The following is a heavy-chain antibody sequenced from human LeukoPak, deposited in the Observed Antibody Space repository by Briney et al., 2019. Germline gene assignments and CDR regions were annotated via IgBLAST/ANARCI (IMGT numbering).Heavy chain of an antibody. V-gene: IGHV3-9*01. J-gene: IGHJ4*02. D-gene: IGHD3-10*01. CDR3: AKAVYGSGMDY. CDR1: GFTFDDYA. Sequence: GGSLRLSCAASGFTFDDYAMHWVRQAPGKGLEWVSGISWNSGSIGYADSVKGRFTISRDNAKNSLYLQMNSLRAEDTALYYCAKAVYGSGMDYWGQGTLVTVSS. CDR2: ISWNSGSI.